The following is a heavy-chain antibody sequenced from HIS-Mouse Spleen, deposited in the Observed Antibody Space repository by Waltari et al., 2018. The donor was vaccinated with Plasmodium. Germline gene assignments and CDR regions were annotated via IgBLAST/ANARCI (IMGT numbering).Heavy chain of an antibody. Sequence: QVQLVESGGGVVQPGRSLRLSCAASGFTFSSYALHWVRQAPGKGLEVVAVISNDGSNKYYADSVKGRFTISRDNSKNTLYLQMNSLRAEDTAVYYCARGGYSYDAFDIWGQGTMVTVSS. D-gene: IGHD5-18*01. J-gene: IGHJ3*02. V-gene: IGHV3-30-3*01. CDR3: ARGGYSYDAFDI. CDR1: GFTFSSYA. CDR2: ISNDGSNK.